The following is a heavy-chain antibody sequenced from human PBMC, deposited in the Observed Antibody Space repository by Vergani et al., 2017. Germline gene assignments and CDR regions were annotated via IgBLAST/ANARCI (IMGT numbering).Heavy chain of an antibody. CDR2: IYYSGST. J-gene: IGHJ4*02. CDR1: GGSISSGDYY. CDR3: ARMGVRGVIPFDY. Sequence: QVQLQESGPGLVKPSQTLSLTCTVSGGSISSGDYYWSWIRQPPGKGLEWIGYIYYSGSTYYNLSLNSRVTISVDTSKNQFSLELSSVTAADTAVYYCARMGVRGVIPFDYWGQGTLVTVSS. D-gene: IGHD3-10*01. V-gene: IGHV4-30-4*08.